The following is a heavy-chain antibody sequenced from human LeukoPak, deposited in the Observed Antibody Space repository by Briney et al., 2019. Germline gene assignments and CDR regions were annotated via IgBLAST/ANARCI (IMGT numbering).Heavy chain of an antibody. V-gene: IGHV3-23*01. D-gene: IGHD6-19*01. Sequence: PGGSLRLSCAASGFTFSTYAMIWVRQAPGKGLEWVSAISGSGGSTYYADSVKGRFTISRDNSKNTLYLQMNSLRAEDTAVYYCAKDLGEGQWNFDYWGQGTLVTVSS. CDR3: AKDLGEGQWNFDY. CDR2: ISGSGGST. CDR1: GFTFSTYA. J-gene: IGHJ4*02.